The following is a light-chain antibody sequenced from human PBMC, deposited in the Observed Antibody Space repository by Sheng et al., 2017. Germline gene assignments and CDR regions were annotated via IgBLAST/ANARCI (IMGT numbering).Light chain of an antibody. CDR2: ATS. V-gene: IGKV1-9*01. CDR3: QQLNLYPRT. J-gene: IGKJ1*01. CDR1: QGISTY. Sequence: EIHLTQSPSFVSAFVGDRVTITCRASQGISTYLAWYQQKAGKAPKLLIYATSTLQRGVPSRFSGSGSGTEFTLTITSLQPDDFATYYCQQLNLYPRTFGRRDRRWKS.